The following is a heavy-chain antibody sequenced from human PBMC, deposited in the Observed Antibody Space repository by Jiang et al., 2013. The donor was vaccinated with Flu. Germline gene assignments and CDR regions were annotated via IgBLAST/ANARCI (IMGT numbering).Heavy chain of an antibody. CDR1: GFTFSTYA. D-gene: IGHD2-2*01. CDR2: ISPIGDYT. CDR3: AKQDHDIVVVSRGVATWFDP. J-gene: IGHJ5*02. Sequence: VQLVESGGGLVQPGGSLRLSCAVSGFTFSTYAFSWVRQAPGKGLEWVSAISPIGDYTYYVDSVKGRFTVSRDNSKNTLYLQMNNLRAEDTAVYYCAKQDHDIVVVSRGVATWFDPWGQGTLVTVSS. V-gene: IGHV3-23*04.